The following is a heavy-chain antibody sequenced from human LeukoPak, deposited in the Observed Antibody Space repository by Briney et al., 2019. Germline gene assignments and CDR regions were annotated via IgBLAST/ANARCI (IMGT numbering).Heavy chain of an antibody. Sequence: GGSLRLSCAASGFTFSSYDMHWVRQATGKGLEWVSAIGTASDTYYADSVKGRSTISRENAKNSLFLQVNSLRVGDTAVYYCTRAVGATNLGFDYWGQGTLVTVSS. V-gene: IGHV3-13*01. D-gene: IGHD1-26*01. CDR1: GFTFSSYD. J-gene: IGHJ4*02. CDR2: IGTASDT. CDR3: TRAVGATNLGFDY.